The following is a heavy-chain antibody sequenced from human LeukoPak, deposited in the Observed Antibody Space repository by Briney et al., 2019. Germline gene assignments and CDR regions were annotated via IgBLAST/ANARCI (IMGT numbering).Heavy chain of an antibody. D-gene: IGHD1-1*01. CDR2: IYSGGST. CDR1: GFTVSSNY. CDR3: AAQHQLVNTFDI. V-gene: IGHV3-53*01. J-gene: IGHJ3*02. Sequence: GGSLRLSCAASGFTVSSNYMSWVRQAPGKGLEWVSVIYSGGSTYYADSVKGRFTISRDNSKNTLYLQMNSLRAEDTAVYYCAAQHQLVNTFDIWGQGTMITVSS.